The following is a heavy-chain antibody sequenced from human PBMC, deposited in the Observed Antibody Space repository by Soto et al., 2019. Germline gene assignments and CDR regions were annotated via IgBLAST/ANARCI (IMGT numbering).Heavy chain of an antibody. CDR3: AKDAYTPIRTTAHDSGGLDH. V-gene: IGHV3-30*18. D-gene: IGHD4-4*01. CDR1: GFTFRFYA. Sequence: QVQLVESGGGVVQPGRSLRLSCETSGFTFRFYAMHWVRQAPGKGLEWVAIISRDGNNKDYGDSVKGRFTISRDNSKNTLYLQMNSLRGEDTAVYYCAKDAYTPIRTTAHDSGGLDHWGRGTLVTVSS. J-gene: IGHJ4*02. CDR2: ISRDGNNK.